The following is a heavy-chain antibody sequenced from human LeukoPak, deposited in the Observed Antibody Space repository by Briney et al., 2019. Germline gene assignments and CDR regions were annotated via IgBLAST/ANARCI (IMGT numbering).Heavy chain of an antibody. CDR3: TRAVAGHPD. V-gene: IGHV4-34*01. CDR1: GVPFSNYY. D-gene: IGHD6-19*01. Sequence: SETLSLTCAVSGVPFSNYYWSWVRQSPRQGLEWIGEINHSGYTNYNPSLKSRVTMSIDTSKNQFSLRLTSVTTADAGVYYCTRAVAGHPDWGQGTLVTVSS. J-gene: IGHJ4*02. CDR2: INHSGYT.